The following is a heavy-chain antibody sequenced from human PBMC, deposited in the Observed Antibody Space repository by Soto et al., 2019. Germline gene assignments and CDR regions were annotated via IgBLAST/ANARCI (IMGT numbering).Heavy chain of an antibody. D-gene: IGHD2-15*01. Sequence: GASVKVSCKASGYTFTSYGISWLRQAAGQGLEWMGWISAYNGNTNYAQKLQGRVTMTTDTSTSTAYMELRSLRSDDTAVYYCAGLGYCSGGSCRNWFDPWGQGTLVTVSS. CDR2: ISAYNGNT. CDR3: AGLGYCSGGSCRNWFDP. V-gene: IGHV1-18*04. J-gene: IGHJ5*02. CDR1: GYTFTSYG.